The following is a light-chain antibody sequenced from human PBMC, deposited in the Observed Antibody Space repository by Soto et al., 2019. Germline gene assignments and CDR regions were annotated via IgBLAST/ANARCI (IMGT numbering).Light chain of an antibody. CDR2: GNS. J-gene: IGLJ1*01. V-gene: IGLV1-40*01. CDR1: NSNIGAGYD. Sequence: QSVLTQPPPVSGAPGQRVTISCTGSNSNIGAGYDVHWYQQLPGTAPKLLLYGNSNRPSGVPDRFSGSKSVTSASLAITGLQAEDEADYYCQSYDSSLSGSVFGTGTKVTVL. CDR3: QSYDSSLSGSV.